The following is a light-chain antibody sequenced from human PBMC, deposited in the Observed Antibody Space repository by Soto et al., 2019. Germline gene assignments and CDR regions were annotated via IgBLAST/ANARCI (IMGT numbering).Light chain of an antibody. CDR2: DNT. CDR3: QSYESSMSGYV. V-gene: IGLV1-40*01. J-gene: IGLJ1*01. CDR1: SSNVGAAYD. Sequence: SVLSQPPSVAWSPGQIFTISCTGSSSNVGAAYDVHWYQQLPGTAPKLLIYDNTNRPSGVHGRLSGSKSGTSASLAITALQAEAEDHYYSQSYESSMSGYVFGTGNK.